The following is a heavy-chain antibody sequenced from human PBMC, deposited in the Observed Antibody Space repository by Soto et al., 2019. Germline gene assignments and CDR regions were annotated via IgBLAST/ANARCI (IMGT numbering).Heavy chain of an antibody. Sequence: GSLRLSSVASVFTYGSRAMILVRQAPGEGLEWVSTITDTGGDTKYADSVRGRFTISRDNSKNTLYLQMSSLRAEDSAVYYCARGSKDYYPGSRIFDFWGRGTLVTVSS. CDR1: VFTYGSRA. J-gene: IGHJ4*02. CDR2: ITDTGGDT. V-gene: IGHV3-23*01. D-gene: IGHD3-10*01. CDR3: ARGSKDYYPGSRIFDF.